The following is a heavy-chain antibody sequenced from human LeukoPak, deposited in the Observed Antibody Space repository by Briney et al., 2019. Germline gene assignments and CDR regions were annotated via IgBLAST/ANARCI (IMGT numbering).Heavy chain of an antibody. CDR3: AREGTDCSSTSCYSGGGAFDI. J-gene: IGHJ3*02. D-gene: IGHD2-2*01. Sequence: SVKVSCRASGGTFSSYAISWVRQAPGQGFEWMGGIIPIFGTANYAQKFQGRVTITADKSTSTAYMELSSLRSEDTAVYYCAREGTDCSSTSCYSGGGAFDIWGQGTMVTVSS. CDR1: GGTFSSYA. CDR2: IIPIFGTA. V-gene: IGHV1-69*06.